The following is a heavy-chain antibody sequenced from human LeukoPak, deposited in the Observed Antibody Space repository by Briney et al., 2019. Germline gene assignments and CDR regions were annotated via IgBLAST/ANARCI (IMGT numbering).Heavy chain of an antibody. V-gene: IGHV1-69*05. J-gene: IGHJ6*03. CDR3: ARAVGATRDYYYYMDV. CDR2: IIPIFGTA. D-gene: IGHD1-26*01. CDR1: GGTFSSYA. Sequence: GASVKVSCKASGGTFSSYAISWVRQAPGQGLEWMGGIIPIFGTANYAQKFQGRVTITTDESTSTAYMELSSLRSEDTAVYYCARAVGATRDYYYYMDVWGKGTTVTVSS.